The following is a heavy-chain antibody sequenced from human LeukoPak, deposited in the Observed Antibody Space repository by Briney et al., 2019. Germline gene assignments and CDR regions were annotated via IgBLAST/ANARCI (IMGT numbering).Heavy chain of an antibody. CDR2: IYHSGTT. D-gene: IGHD1-26*01. Sequence: KASETLSLTCAVSGVSISSCGYSWNWLRQPPGKGLEWIGPIYHSGTTDYNPSVKSRVFISVDRLKSQLSLELRSVTAADTAVYYCAREGDSGSYLYWGQGTLVTVSS. CDR3: AREGDSGSYLY. J-gene: IGHJ4*02. V-gene: IGHV4-30-2*01. CDR1: GVSISSCGYS.